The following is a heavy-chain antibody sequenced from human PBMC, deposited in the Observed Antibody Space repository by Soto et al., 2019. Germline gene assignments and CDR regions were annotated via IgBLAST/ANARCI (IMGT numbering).Heavy chain of an antibody. CDR3: AKDPNGDYIGAFDF. J-gene: IGHJ3*01. Sequence: QLLESGGGLVQPGGSLRLSCPASGFTFSDYAMTWVRQAPGKGLEWVSGIIASGTYSKYADSVNGRFTISRDNAKNTLYLQMNGLRVEDTAVYFCAKDPNGDYIGAFDFWGQGTMVTVSS. V-gene: IGHV3-23*01. D-gene: IGHD4-17*01. CDR1: GFTFSDYA. CDR2: IIASGTYS.